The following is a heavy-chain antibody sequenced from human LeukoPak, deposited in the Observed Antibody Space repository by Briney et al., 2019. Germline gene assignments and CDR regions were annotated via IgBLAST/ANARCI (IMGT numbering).Heavy chain of an antibody. CDR3: GRGIQSFDP. Sequence: ASVKVSCKASGYTFIDYYIHWVRQAPGQGLEWMGWINPKSGDTNYAQKFQDRVTMTRDTSTGTGYMELRSLRSEDTAVYYCGRGIQSFDPWGQGTLVTVSS. CDR2: INPKSGDT. V-gene: IGHV1-2*02. J-gene: IGHJ5*02. CDR1: GYTFIDYY.